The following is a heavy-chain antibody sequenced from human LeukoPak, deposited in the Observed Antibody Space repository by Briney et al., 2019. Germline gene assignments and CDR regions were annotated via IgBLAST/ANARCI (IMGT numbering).Heavy chain of an antibody. Sequence: GGSLRLSCAASGLTFSNYWMHWVRQAPGKGLVWVSRINSDGSSTTSADSVKGGFTISRDNAKNTLYLQMNSLRAEDTAVYYCAKGGATVIDYWGQGTLVTVSS. V-gene: IGHV3-74*01. CDR2: INSDGSST. CDR3: AKGGATVIDY. J-gene: IGHJ4*02. CDR1: GLTFSNYW. D-gene: IGHD4-17*01.